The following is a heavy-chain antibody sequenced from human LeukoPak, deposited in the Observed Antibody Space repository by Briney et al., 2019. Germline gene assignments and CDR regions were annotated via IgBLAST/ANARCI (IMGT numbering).Heavy chain of an antibody. Sequence: ASVKVSCKASGYTFTGYYMHWVRQAPGQGLEWIGWINPNSGGTNYAQKFQGRVTMTRGTSISTAYMELSRLRSDDTAVYYCARAIGDFSGSYYVLYYFDYWGQGTLVTVSS. CDR1: GYTFTGYY. D-gene: IGHD1-26*01. V-gene: IGHV1-2*02. CDR3: ARAIGDFSGSYYVLYYFDY. J-gene: IGHJ4*02. CDR2: INPNSGGT.